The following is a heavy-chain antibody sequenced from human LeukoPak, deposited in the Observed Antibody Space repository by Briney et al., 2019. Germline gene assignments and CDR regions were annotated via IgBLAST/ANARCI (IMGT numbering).Heavy chain of an antibody. CDR2: ISSSSSYT. D-gene: IGHD5-12*01. V-gene: IGHV3-11*06. J-gene: IGHJ4*02. CDR3: ARSRDSGYGGIDY. CDR1: GFTFSDYY. Sequence: GGSLRLSCAASGFTFSDYYMSWIRQAPGKGLEWVSYISSSSSYTNYADSVKGRFTISRDNAKNSLYLQMNSLRAEDTAVYYCARSRDSGYGGIDYWGQGTLVTVSS.